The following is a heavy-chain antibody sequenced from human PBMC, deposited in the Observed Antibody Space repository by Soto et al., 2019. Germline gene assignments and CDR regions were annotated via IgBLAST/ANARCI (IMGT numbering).Heavy chain of an antibody. V-gene: IGHV3-48*01. CDR1: GFTFSSYS. CDR2: ISRSSSTI. D-gene: IGHD3-10*01. J-gene: IGHJ6*02. Sequence: GGSLRLSCAASGFTFSSYSMNWVRQAPGKGLEWVSYISRSSSTIYYADSVKGRFTISRDNAKNSLYLQMNSLRAEDTAVYYCARDSVRGLINLYYYGMDVWGQGTTVTVSS. CDR3: ARDSVRGLINLYYYGMDV.